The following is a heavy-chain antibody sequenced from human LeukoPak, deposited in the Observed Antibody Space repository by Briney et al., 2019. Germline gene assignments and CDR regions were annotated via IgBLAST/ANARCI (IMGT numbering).Heavy chain of an antibody. D-gene: IGHD5-12*01. CDR3: ARGPSGYHNT. J-gene: IGHJ4*02. Sequence: GASVKVSCKASGGTFSNYVISWVRQARGQGLECMGGIIPLYDTANYAQKFQGRVTITADKSTSTVYMELSSLRSEDTAVYFCARGPSGYHNTGGQGTLVTVSS. CDR1: GGTFSNYV. V-gene: IGHV1-69*06. CDR2: IIPLYDTA.